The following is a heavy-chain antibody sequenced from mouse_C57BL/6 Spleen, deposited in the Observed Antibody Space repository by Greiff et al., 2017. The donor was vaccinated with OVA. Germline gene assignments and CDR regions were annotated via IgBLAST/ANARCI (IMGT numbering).Heavy chain of an antibody. Sequence: EVHLVESGGDLVKPGGSLKLSCAASGFTFSSYGMSWVRQTPDKRLEWVATISSSGSYTYYPDSVKGRFPISRDNAKNTLYLQMSSLKSEDTAMYYCARQIYYSDYWGQGTTLTVSS. V-gene: IGHV5-6*01. CDR2: ISSSGSYT. CDR1: GFTFSSYG. J-gene: IGHJ2*01. CDR3: ARQIYYSDY. D-gene: IGHD1-1*01.